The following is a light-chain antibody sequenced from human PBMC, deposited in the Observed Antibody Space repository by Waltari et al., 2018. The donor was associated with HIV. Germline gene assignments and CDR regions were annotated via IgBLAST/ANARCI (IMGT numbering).Light chain of an antibody. CDR1: RDLLDSSNNKNY. Sequence: IVITQFPDSLAFSLGEKTTINFTSGRDLLDSSNNKNYLAWYQQKPGQPRMLLVSWASTRESGVPDRFSGSGAGTYFTLTITSLQAEDVAVYYCQQYYSTPYSFGQGTKLEIK. J-gene: IGKJ2*03. V-gene: IGKV4-1*01. CDR3: QQYYSTPYS. CDR2: WAS.